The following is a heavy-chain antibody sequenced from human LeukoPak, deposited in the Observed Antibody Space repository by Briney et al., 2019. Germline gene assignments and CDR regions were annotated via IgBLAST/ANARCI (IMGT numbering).Heavy chain of an antibody. CDR1: GGSFSDYY. V-gene: IGHV4-34*01. CDR3: ARPAWFDP. D-gene: IGHD2-2*01. CDR2: INRSGST. Sequence: SETLSLTCALIGGSFSDYYWSWIRQPPGQGLEWIGEINRSGSTNYNPSLRGRVTMSVDTSKNQFSLKLNSVTAADTAVYYCARPAWFDPWGQGTLVTVSS. J-gene: IGHJ5*02.